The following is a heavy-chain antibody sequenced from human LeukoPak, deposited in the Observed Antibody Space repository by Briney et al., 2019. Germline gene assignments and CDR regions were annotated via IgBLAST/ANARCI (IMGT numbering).Heavy chain of an antibody. CDR1: GGSISSPD. Sequence: TETLSLTCTVSGGSISSPDWGWIRQPPGKGVEGIGYIYDSGRATYNPSLKCRVTISVDTSKDQVSLKVTSVTAADTAVYYCARGRRGRYYDISRYNYFDYWGQGTLVSVSS. V-gene: IGHV4-59*11. CDR2: IYDSGRA. CDR3: ARGRRGRYYDISRYNYFDY. D-gene: IGHD3-22*01. J-gene: IGHJ4*02.